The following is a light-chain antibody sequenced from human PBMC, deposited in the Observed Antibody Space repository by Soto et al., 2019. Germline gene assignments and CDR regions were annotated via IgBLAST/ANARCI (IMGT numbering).Light chain of an antibody. J-gene: IGKJ1*01. CDR2: AAS. Sequence: DFQMTQAPSSLSASVGDRVTITCRASQGTSNCLAWYQQRPGKVPKLLIYAASTLQSGVPSRFRGSGSGTYFTLTINSLQPEDVATYYCQKHNSAPTWTFGQGTKVEIK. CDR1: QGTSNC. V-gene: IGKV1-27*01. CDR3: QKHNSAPTWT.